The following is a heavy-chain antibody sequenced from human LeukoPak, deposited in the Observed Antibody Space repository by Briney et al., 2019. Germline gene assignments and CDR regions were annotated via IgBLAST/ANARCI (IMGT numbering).Heavy chain of an antibody. V-gene: IGHV3-53*01. CDR3: AGRSGPYWYFDL. J-gene: IGHJ2*01. CDR2: IYTGGTT. CDR1: GFTVSSNY. Sequence: GGSLRLSCAASGFTVSSNYMSWVRQAPGKGLEWVSVIYTGGTTYYADSVKGRFTISRDNSKNTLYLQMNSLRAEDTAVYYCAGRSGPYWYFDLWGRGTLVTVSS. D-gene: IGHD6-19*01.